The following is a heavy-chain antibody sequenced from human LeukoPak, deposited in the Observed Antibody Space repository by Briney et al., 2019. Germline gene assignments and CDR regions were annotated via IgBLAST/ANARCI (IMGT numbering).Heavy chain of an antibody. V-gene: IGHV6-1*01. D-gene: IGHD1-26*01. CDR3: ARGVGLPNIVGATATVVMFDY. Sequence: SQTLSLTCAISGDSVSSNSAAWNWIRQSPSRGLEWLGRTYYRSKWYNDYAVSVKSRITINPDTSKNQFSLQLNSVTPEDTAVYYCARGVGLPNIVGATATVVMFDYWGQGTLVTVSS. CDR2: TYYRSKWYN. J-gene: IGHJ4*02. CDR1: GDSVSSNSAA.